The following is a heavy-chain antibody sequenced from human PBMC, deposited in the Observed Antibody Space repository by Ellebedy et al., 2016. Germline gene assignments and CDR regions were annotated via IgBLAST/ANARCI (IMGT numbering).Heavy chain of an antibody. D-gene: IGHD4-23*01. CDR2: IKQDGSEK. CDR1: GFSFSSFW. J-gene: IGHJ3*02. V-gene: IGHV3-7*01. Sequence: GESLKISXAASGFSFSSFWMSWVRQAPGKGLEWVANIKQDGSEKYYVDSVKGRFTISRDNAKNSLYLQMNSLRAEDTAVYYCASSSHPYGDNFDAFDIWGQGTMVTVSS. CDR3: ASSSHPYGDNFDAFDI.